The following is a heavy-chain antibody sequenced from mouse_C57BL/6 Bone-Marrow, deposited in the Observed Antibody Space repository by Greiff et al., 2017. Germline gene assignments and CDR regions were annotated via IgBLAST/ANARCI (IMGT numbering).Heavy chain of an antibody. CDR2: IYPGSGST. Sequence: VQLQQPGAELVKPGASVKMSCKASGYTFTSYWITWVKQRPGQGLEWIGDIYPGSGSTNYNEKFKSKATLTVDTSSSTAYMQLSSLTSEVSAVYDCARPYYSNYWYFDVWGTGTTVTVSS. D-gene: IGHD2-5*01. V-gene: IGHV1-55*01. CDR3: ARPYYSNYWYFDV. J-gene: IGHJ1*03. CDR1: GYTFTSYW.